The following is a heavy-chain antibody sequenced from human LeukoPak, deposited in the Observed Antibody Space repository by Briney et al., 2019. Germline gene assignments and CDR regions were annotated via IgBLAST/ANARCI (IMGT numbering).Heavy chain of an antibody. CDR3: ARESLYCSGGSCLYYFDY. CDR2: INHSGST. D-gene: IGHD2-15*01. J-gene: IGHJ4*02. CDR1: GGSFSGYY. Sequence: SETLSLTCAVYGGSFSGYYWSWIRQPPGKGLEWIGEINHSGSTNYNPSLKSRVTISVDTSKNQFSLKLSSVTAADTAVYYCARESLYCSGGSCLYYFDYWGQGTLVTVSS. V-gene: IGHV4-34*01.